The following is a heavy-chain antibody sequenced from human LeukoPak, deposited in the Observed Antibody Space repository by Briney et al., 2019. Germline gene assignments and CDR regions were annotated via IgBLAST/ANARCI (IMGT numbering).Heavy chain of an antibody. CDR1: GFSFSSYW. J-gene: IGHJ4*02. D-gene: IGHD6-19*01. CDR3: AKDVYKAVAGTGDY. CDR2: INWNGGST. V-gene: IGHV3-20*04. Sequence: GGSLRLSCAASGFSFSSYWMSWVRQAPGKGLEWVSGINWNGGSTGYADSVKGRFTISRDNAKNSLYLQMNSLRAEDTALYYCAKDVYKAVAGTGDYWGQGTLVTVSS.